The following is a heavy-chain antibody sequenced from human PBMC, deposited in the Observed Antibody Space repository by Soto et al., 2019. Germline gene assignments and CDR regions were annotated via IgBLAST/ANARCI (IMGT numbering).Heavy chain of an antibody. D-gene: IGHD2-15*01. J-gene: IGHJ4*02. CDR3: AKKTAGGISGAGWGYYFDL. CDR1: GFTFSSYA. Sequence: EVQLLESGGGLVQPGGSLRLSCAASGFTFSSYAMSWVRQAPGKGLEWVSAIGGSGGSTYYADSVKGRFTISRDNSKNKLYLQMISVRAEDAAVYYCAKKTAGGISGAGWGYYFDLWGQGTLVTVSS. CDR2: IGGSGGST. V-gene: IGHV3-23*01.